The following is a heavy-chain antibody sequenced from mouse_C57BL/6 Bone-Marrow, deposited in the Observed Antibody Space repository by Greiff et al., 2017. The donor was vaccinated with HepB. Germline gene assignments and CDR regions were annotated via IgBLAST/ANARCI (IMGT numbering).Heavy chain of an antibody. D-gene: IGHD1-1*01. CDR1: GFTFSDYY. CDR3: ARREVLRDYAMDY. J-gene: IGHJ4*01. CDR2: ISNGGGST. V-gene: IGHV5-12*01. Sequence: EVKVVESGGGLVQPGGSLKLSCAASGFTFSDYYMYWVRQTPEKRLEWVAYISNGGGSTYYPDTVKGRFTISRDNAKNTLYLQMSRLKSEDTAMYYCARREVLRDYAMDYWGQGTSVTVSS.